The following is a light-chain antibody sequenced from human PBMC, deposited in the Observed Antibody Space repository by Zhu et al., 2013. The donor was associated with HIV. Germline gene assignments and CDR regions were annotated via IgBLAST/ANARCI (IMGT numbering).Light chain of an antibody. J-gene: IGKJ1*01. V-gene: IGKV3-20*01. CDR3: QQYGGSPRT. CDR1: QSVSRSY. CDR2: GAS. Sequence: IVLTQSAGTLSLSPGERATLSCRASQSVSRSYLAWYQQKPGQAPRLLIYGASSRATGIPDRFSGSGSGTDFTLTISRLEPEDFAVYYCQQYGGSPRTFGQGTKVEIK.